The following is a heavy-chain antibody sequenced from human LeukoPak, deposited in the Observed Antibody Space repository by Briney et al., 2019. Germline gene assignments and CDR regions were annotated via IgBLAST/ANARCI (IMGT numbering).Heavy chain of an antibody. J-gene: IGHJ3*02. CDR1: GGSISSSSYY. Sequence: SETLSLTCTVSGGSISSSSYYWGWIRQPPGKGLEWIGSIYYSGSTYYNPSLKSRVTISVDTSKNQFSLKLSSVTAADTAVYYCARIGGPNAFDIWGQGTMVTVSS. V-gene: IGHV4-39*01. CDR3: ARIGGPNAFDI. CDR2: IYYSGST.